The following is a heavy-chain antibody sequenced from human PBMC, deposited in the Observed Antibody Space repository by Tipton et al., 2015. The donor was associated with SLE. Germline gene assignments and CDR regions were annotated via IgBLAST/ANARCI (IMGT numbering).Heavy chain of an antibody. Sequence: GLVKPSQTLSLTCAVSGGSISRGGYYWSWIRQHPEKGLEWIGYIYYSGSTYYNPSLKSRVTMSVDTSKNQFSLKLSSVTAADTAVYYCARVYYYGSGSYSLDYWGPGTRVTVSS. D-gene: IGHD3-10*01. J-gene: IGHJ4*02. CDR1: GGSISRGGYY. CDR2: IYYSGST. V-gene: IGHV4-31*11. CDR3: ARVYYYGSGSYSLDY.